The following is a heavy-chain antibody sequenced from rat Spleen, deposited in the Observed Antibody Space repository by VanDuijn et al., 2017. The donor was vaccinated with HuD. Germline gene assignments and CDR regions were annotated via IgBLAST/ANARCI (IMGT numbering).Heavy chain of an antibody. CDR2: ISTSGGST. D-gene: IGHD4-1*01. CDR3: TTEDGY. Sequence: EVELVESGGGLVQPGRSMKLSCAASGFTFSNYGMAWVRQAPTKGLEWVASISTSGGSTYYRDSVKGRFTISRDNAKSTLYLQMDSLRSEDTATYYCTTEDGYWGQGVMVTVSS. J-gene: IGHJ2*01. V-gene: IGHV5-27*01. CDR1: GFTFSNYG.